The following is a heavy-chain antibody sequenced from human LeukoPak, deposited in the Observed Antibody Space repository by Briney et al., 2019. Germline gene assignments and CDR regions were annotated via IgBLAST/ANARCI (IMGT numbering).Heavy chain of an antibody. J-gene: IGHJ4*02. CDR2: MRYDGSNK. Sequence: GGSLRLSCAASGFTFSNYGMHWVSQAPGKGLEWVAFMRYDGSNKYYADSVKGRFTISRDNSKNTLYLQMNSLRAADTAVYYCAKDKASSADYWGQGTLVTVSS. V-gene: IGHV3-30*02. D-gene: IGHD6-6*01. CDR3: AKDKASSADY. CDR1: GFTFSNYG.